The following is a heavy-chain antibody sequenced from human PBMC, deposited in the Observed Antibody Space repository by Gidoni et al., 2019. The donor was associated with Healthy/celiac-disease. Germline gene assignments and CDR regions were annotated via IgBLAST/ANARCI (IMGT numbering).Heavy chain of an antibody. CDR3: ARDGIAVAGNLGY. V-gene: IGHV3-11*06. CDR1: GFTLSDYY. J-gene: IGHJ4*02. CDR2: ISSSSSYT. Sequence: QVQLVESGGGLVKPGGSLRLSGAAPGFTLSDYYMSWIRQAPGKGLEWVSYISSSSSYTNYADSVKGRFTISRDNAKNSLYLQMNSLRAEDTAVYYCARDGIAVAGNLGYWGQGTLVTVSS. D-gene: IGHD6-19*01.